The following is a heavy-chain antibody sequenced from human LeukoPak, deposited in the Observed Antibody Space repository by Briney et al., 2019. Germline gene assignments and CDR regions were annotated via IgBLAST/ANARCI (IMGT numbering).Heavy chain of an antibody. CDR1: GVSISSYY. J-gene: IGHJ6*02. D-gene: IGHD6-6*01. Sequence: PSETLSLTCTVSGVSISSYYWSWIRQPPGKGLEWIGYIYYSGSTNYNPSLKSRVTISVDTSKNQFSLKLSSVTAADTAVYYCARDGAAREPYDYYGMDVWGQGTTVTVSS. V-gene: IGHV4-59*01. CDR2: IYYSGST. CDR3: ARDGAAREPYDYYGMDV.